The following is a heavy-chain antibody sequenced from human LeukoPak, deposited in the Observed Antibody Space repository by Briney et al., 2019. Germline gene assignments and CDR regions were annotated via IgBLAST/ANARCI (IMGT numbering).Heavy chain of an antibody. V-gene: IGHV3-74*01. J-gene: IGHJ4*02. Sequence: GGSLRLSCVASGFTLSRYGMHWVRQAPGRGLVWVSLINSDGSSTIYADSVKGRFTISRDNSKNTLYLQMKSLRADDTAVYYCAKSHASGSSWFVSNDYWGQGTLVTVSS. CDR1: GFTLSRYG. CDR3: AKSHASGSSWFVSNDY. CDR2: INSDGSST. D-gene: IGHD6-13*01.